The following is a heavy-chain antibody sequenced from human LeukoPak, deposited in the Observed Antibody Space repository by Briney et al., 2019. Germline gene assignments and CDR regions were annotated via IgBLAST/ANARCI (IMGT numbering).Heavy chain of an antibody. V-gene: IGHV4-4*02. CDR1: GGSISSSNW. CDR2: IYHSGST. D-gene: IGHD3-3*01. CDR3: ARQAADFWSGYYDY. J-gene: IGHJ4*02. Sequence: PSETLSLTCAVSGGSISSSNWWSWVRQPPGKGLEWIGEIYHSGSTNYNPSLKSRVTISVDKSKNQFSLKLSSVTAADTAVYYCARQAADFWSGYYDYWGQGTLVTVSS.